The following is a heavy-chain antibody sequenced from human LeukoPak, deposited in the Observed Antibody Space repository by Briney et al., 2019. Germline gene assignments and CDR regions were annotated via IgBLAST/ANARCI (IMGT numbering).Heavy chain of an antibody. V-gene: IGHV4-39*07. D-gene: IGHD6-13*01. CDR3: ARMPSTGYSSSWYRSPPHYFDY. CDR1: GGSISSSSYF. J-gene: IGHJ4*02. CDR2: ICYSGIT. Sequence: SETLSLTCTVSGGSISSSSYFWGWIRRPGGKGLGWFGSICYSGITYYNPSLKSRVTISVDTSKNQFSLKLSSMTAADTAVYYCARMPSTGYSSSWYRSPPHYFDYWGQGTLVTVSS.